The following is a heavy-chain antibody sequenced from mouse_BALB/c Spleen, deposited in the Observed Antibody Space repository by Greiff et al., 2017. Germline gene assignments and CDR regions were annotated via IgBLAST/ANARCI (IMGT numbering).Heavy chain of an antibody. J-gene: IGHJ2*01. CDR2: INPSNGRT. CDR1: GYTFTSYW. D-gene: IGHD2-3*01. V-gene: IGHV1S81*02. CDR3: ARLGDGYYVDY. Sequence: QVQLQQSGAELVKPGASVKLSCKASGYTFTSYWMHWVKQRPGQGLEWIGEINPSNGRTNYNEKFKSKATLTVDKSSSTAYMQLSSLTSEDSAVYYCARLGDGYYVDYWGQGTTLTVSS.